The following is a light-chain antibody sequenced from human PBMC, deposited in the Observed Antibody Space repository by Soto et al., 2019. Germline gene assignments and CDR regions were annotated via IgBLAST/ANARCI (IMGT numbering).Light chain of an antibody. CDR3: QQFGDAPYT. CDR2: GAS. J-gene: IGKJ2*01. Sequence: EIVLTQSPGTLSLSPGERATLSCRASQSVGSNNLAWYQQKSGQPPRRLIYGASSRAAGIPDRFSGSGSGTDFTLTVSRLESEDFAVDYWQQFGDAPYTFGQGTTLEI. CDR1: QSVGSNN. V-gene: IGKV3-20*01.